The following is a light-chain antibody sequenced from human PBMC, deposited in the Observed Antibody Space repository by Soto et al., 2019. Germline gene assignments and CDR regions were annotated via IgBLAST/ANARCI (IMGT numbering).Light chain of an antibody. CDR1: QCISSW. Sequence: DIQMTQSPSSVSASVGDRVTITCRASQCISSWLGWYQQKPGKAPKLLIYAASSLQSGVPSRFSGSGSGTDFTLTISSLQPDDFATYYCQQANSFPFTFGGGTKVEIK. CDR2: AAS. V-gene: IGKV1D-12*01. CDR3: QQANSFPFT. J-gene: IGKJ4*01.